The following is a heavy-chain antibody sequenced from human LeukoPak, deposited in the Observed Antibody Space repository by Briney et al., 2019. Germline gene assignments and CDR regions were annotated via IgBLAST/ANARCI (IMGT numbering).Heavy chain of an antibody. CDR3: YYYDSSGYYLDDY. V-gene: IGHV1-2*06. D-gene: IGHD3-22*01. CDR2: INPNSGGT. CDR1: GYTITGYY. J-gene: IGHJ4*02. Sequence: ASVKVSCKASGYTITGYYMHWVRQAPGQGLEWMGRINPNSGGTNYAQKFQGRVTMTRDTSISTAYMELSRLRSDDTAVYYCYYYDSSGYYLDDYWGQGTLVTVSS.